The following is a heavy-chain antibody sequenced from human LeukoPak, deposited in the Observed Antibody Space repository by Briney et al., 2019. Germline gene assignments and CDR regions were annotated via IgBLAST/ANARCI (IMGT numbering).Heavy chain of an antibody. CDR1: GFAFSTYW. V-gene: IGHV3-74*01. D-gene: IGHD6-19*01. Sequence: PGGSLGLSCAASGFAFSTYWMHWVRQGPGKGLEWVSRINGDGSTTVYADSVKGRFTISRDNAKNTLYLQINSLRAEDTAVYYCARLGDSGCLNYWGQGTLVTVSS. J-gene: IGHJ4*02. CDR2: INGDGSTT. CDR3: ARLGDSGCLNY.